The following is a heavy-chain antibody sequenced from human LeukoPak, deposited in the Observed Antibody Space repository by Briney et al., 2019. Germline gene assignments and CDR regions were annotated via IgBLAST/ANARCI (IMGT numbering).Heavy chain of an antibody. CDR1: GFTFSSYA. V-gene: IGHV3-23*01. D-gene: IGHD1-26*01. J-gene: IGHJ4*02. CDR3: AKSKRSEWELLRVYFDY. Sequence: GGSLRLSCAASGFTFSSYAMSWVRQAPGKGLEWVSAISGSGGSTYYADSVKGRFTISRDNSKNTLYLQMNSLRAEDTAVYYCAKSKRSEWELLRVYFDYWGQGTLVSVSS. CDR2: ISGSGGST.